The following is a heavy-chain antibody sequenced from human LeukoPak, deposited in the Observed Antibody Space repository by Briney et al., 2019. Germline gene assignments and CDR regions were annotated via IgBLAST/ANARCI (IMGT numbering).Heavy chain of an antibody. V-gene: IGHV1-46*01. D-gene: IGHD1-26*01. Sequence: ASVKVSCKAFGYTFTSYYMHWVRQAPGQGLEWMGIINPSGGSTSYAQKFQGRVTMTRDTSTSTVYMELSSLRSEDTAVYYCARNRWELRALDYWGQETLVTVSS. CDR3: ARNRWELRALDY. CDR2: INPSGGST. J-gene: IGHJ4*02. CDR1: GYTFTSYY.